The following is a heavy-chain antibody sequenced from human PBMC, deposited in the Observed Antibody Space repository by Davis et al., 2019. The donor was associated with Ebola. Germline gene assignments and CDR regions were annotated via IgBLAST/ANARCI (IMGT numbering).Heavy chain of an antibody. CDR3: ARDPSYLGTNPWDWYFDL. V-gene: IGHV3-9*01. CDR1: GFTFDDYA. CDR2: ISWNSGSI. J-gene: IGHJ2*01. D-gene: IGHD5-18*01. Sequence: PGGSLRLSCAASGFTFDDYAMHWVRQAPGKGLEWVSGISWNSGSIGYADSVKGRFTISRDNSKNTLYLQMNSLRAEDTAVYYCARDPSYLGTNPWDWYFDLWGRGTLVTVSS.